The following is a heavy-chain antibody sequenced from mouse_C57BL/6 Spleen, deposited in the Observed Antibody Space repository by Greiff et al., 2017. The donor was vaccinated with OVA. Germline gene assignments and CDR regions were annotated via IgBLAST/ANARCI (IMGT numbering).Heavy chain of an antibody. CDR1: GYTFTSYW. J-gene: IGHJ2*01. CDR3: ARWDYYGKGIDY. D-gene: IGHD1-1*01. V-gene: IGHV1-52*01. CDR2: IDPSDSET. Sequence: QVQLQQPGAELVRPGSSVKVSCKASGYTFTSYWMHWVKQRPIQGLEWIGNIDPSDSETHYNQKFKDKATLTVDKSSSTAYMQLSSLTSEDSAVYYCARWDYYGKGIDYWGQGTTLTVSS.